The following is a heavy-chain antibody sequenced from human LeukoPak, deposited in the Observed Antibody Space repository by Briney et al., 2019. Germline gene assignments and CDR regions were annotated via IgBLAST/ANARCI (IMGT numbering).Heavy chain of an antibody. D-gene: IGHD6-19*01. Sequence: KPSETLSLTCAVSGYSISSGYYWGWIRQPPGKGLEWIGSIYHSGSTYYNPSLKSRVTISVDTSKNQFSLKLRSVTAADTAVYFCVRHEEAFVSSGWLLNWFDPWGQGTLVTVSS. V-gene: IGHV4-38-2*01. CDR1: GYSISSGYY. CDR2: IYHSGST. J-gene: IGHJ5*02. CDR3: VRHEEAFVSSGWLLNWFDP.